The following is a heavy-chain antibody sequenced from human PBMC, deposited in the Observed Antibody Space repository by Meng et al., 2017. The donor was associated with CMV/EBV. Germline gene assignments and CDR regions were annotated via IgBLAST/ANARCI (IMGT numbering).Heavy chain of an antibody. CDR1: GGTFSSYA. CDR3: ARLTNYYYYGMDV. CDR2: IIPILGIA. Sequence: SVKVSCKASGGTFSSYAISWVRQAPGQGLEWMGGIIPILGIANYAQKFQGRVTITADTSTSTAYMELRSLRSDDTAVYYCARLTNYYYYGMDVWGQGTTVTVSS. J-gene: IGHJ6*02. D-gene: IGHD4-11*01. V-gene: IGHV1-69*10.